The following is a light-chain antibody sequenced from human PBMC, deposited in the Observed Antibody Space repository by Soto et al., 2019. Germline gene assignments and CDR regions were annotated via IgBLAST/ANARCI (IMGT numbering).Light chain of an antibody. V-gene: IGLV1-40*01. Sequence: QSVLTQPPSVSGAPGQRVTISCTWSSPNIGAGYDVHWYQQLPGTAPKLLIYGNSNRPSGVPDRFSGSKSGTSASLAITGLQAEDEADYYCQSYDSSLSGFVVFGGGTKVTVL. CDR3: QSYDSSLSGFVV. J-gene: IGLJ2*01. CDR2: GNS. CDR1: SPNIGAGYD.